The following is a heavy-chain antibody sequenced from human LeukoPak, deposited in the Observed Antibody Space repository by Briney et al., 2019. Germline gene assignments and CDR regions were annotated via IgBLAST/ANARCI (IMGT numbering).Heavy chain of an antibody. V-gene: IGHV1-2*02. CDR1: GYTFTGYY. CDR2: ITPNSGGT. Sequence: ASVKVSCKASGYTFTGYYMHWVRQAPGQGLEWMGLITPNSGGTIYAQKFQGRVTMTRDTSISTAYMELSRLRSDDTAVYYCARGHCGGDCYSVDYWGQGTLVTVSS. CDR3: ARGHCGGDCYSVDY. D-gene: IGHD2-21*02. J-gene: IGHJ4*02.